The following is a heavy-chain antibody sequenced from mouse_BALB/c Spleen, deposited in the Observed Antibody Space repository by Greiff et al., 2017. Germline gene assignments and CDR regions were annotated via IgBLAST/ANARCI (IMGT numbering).Heavy chain of an antibody. J-gene: IGHJ4*01. CDR3: ARRGDSYYAMDY. CDR2: INPSTGYT. CDR1: GYTFTSYW. Sequence: VQLQESGAELAKPGASVKMSCKASGYTFTSYWIHWVKQRPGQGLEWIGYINPSTGYTEYNQKFKDKATLTADKSSSTAYMQLSSLTSEDSAVYYCARRGDSYYAMDYWGQGTSVTVSS. V-gene: IGHV1-7*01.